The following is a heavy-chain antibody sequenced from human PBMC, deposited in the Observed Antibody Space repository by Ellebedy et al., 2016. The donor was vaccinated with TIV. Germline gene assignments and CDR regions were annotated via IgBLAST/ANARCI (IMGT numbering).Heavy chain of an antibody. CDR3: AKGSSSGFNYDRVGFEY. Sequence: GGSLSLSCAAPGFSSSAFAMHWVRQAPGKGLEWLSVISADGSSPYHADSVKGRFTITRDNSKNTLYLQMSRLRTEDTAVYFCAKGSSSGFNYDRVGFEYWGQGTLVTVSS. V-gene: IGHV3-23*01. CDR1: GFSSSAFA. CDR2: ISADGSSP. D-gene: IGHD3-22*01. J-gene: IGHJ4*02.